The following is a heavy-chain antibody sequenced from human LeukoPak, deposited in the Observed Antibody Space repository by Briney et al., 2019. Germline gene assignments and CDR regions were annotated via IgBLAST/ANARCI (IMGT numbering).Heavy chain of an antibody. CDR3: ARQHQRIAVAAYFDY. Sequence: PSETLPLTCTVSGGSISSYYWSWIRQPAGKGLEWIGRIYTSGSTNYNPSLKSRVTISVDTSKNQFSLKLSSVTAADTAVHYCARQHQRIAVAAYFDYWGQGTLVTVSS. CDR1: GGSISSYY. J-gene: IGHJ4*02. D-gene: IGHD6-19*01. V-gene: IGHV4-4*07. CDR2: IYTSGST.